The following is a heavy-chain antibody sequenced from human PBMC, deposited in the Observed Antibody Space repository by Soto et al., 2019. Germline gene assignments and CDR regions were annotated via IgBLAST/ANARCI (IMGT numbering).Heavy chain of an antibody. CDR2: INYSGTT. J-gene: IGHJ5*01. D-gene: IGHD6-19*01. CDR3: ARHPDSIAVATSAGWFDS. V-gene: IGHV4-39*01. CDR1: GGSISINTYY. Sequence: QLQLQESGPGLVKPSETLSLTCTVSGGSISINTYYWGWIRQPPGRGMEWIGSINYSGTTYYNSSLESRVTISVDTSKNQFSLTLSSVTAADAAVYYCARHPDSIAVATSAGWFDSWGQGTLVTVSS.